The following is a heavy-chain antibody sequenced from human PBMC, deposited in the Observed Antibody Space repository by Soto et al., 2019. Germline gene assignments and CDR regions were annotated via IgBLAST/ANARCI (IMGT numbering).Heavy chain of an antibody. CDR1: GYTFTTYG. CDR2: ISGHNGKT. Sequence: QVHLVQSASEAKKPGASVKLSCTAAGYTFTTYGFSWLRQAPGQGLEWMGWISGHNGKTKYAQSFQGRITMTTDTSTMTAYMELRSQRSDDTAVYYCARDRGYLHDSTGYVDHWGQGALVTVSS. CDR3: ARDRGYLHDSTGYVDH. V-gene: IGHV1-18*04. D-gene: IGHD3-9*01. J-gene: IGHJ4*02.